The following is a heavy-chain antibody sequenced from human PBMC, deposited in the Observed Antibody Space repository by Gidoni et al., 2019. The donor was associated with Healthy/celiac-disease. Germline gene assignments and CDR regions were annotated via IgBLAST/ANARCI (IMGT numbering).Heavy chain of an antibody. Sequence: QAQLQQWGAGLLKPSETLSLTCAVYGGSFSGYYWSWIRQPPGKGLEWIGEINHSGSTNYNPSLKSRVTISVDTSKNQFSLKLSSVTAADTAVYYCARGHGVVVVVAATKSAWFDPWGQGTLVTVSS. V-gene: IGHV4-34*01. CDR2: INHSGST. D-gene: IGHD2-15*01. CDR3: ARGHGVVVVVAATKSAWFDP. J-gene: IGHJ5*02. CDR1: GGSFSGYY.